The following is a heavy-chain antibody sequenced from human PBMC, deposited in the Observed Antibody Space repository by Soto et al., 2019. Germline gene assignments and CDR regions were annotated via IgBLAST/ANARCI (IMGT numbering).Heavy chain of an antibody. CDR2: INHNGST. CDR1: DASFGGAY. D-gene: IGHD1-26*01. J-gene: IGHJ4*02. V-gene: IGHV4-34*01. CDR3: ARGRYSGSYYGSFLFAY. Sequence: SETLSLTWAVNDASFGGAYWSWIRQPPGKGLEWIGEINHNGSTNYNPSLKSRVTISVDTSKNQFSLKLSSVTAADTAVYYCARGRYSGSYYGSFLFAYWAQRTPVTGS.